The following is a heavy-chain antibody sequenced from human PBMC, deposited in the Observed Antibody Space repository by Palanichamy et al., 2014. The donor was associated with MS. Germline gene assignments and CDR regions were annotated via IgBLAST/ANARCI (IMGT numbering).Heavy chain of an antibody. Sequence: QLQLQGSGPGLVKPSETLSLTCTVSGGSISRISYYWGWIRQPPGKGLEWIGSIYYSGSTFYNPSLKSRVTISVDTSKNQFSLKLNSVAAADTAVYYCARSETFGNVVLRFDPWGQGTLVTVSS. V-gene: IGHV4-39*01. CDR3: ARSETFGNVVLRFDP. D-gene: IGHD3-3*01. CDR2: IYYSGST. CDR1: GGSISRISYY. J-gene: IGHJ5*02.